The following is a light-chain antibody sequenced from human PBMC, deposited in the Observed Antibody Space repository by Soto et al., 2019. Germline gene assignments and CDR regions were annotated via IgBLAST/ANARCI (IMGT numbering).Light chain of an antibody. Sequence: QSVLTQPPSVSAAPGQKVTISCSGSSSNIGNNYVSWYQQFPGTAPKLLIYDNHKRPSGIPDRLSGSKSGTSATLGITGLQTGDEADYYCGTWDSSLSAWVFGGGTKVTVL. J-gene: IGLJ3*02. CDR2: DNH. CDR1: SSNIGNNY. V-gene: IGLV1-51*01. CDR3: GTWDSSLSAWV.